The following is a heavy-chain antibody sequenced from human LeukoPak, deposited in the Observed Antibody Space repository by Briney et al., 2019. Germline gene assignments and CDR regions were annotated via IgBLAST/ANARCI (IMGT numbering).Heavy chain of an antibody. CDR3: ARHLGPNYYYFGLDV. V-gene: IGHV4-39*01. D-gene: IGHD3-16*01. CDR2: IYYSGST. J-gene: IGHJ6*02. CDR1: GGSISSSYYY. Sequence: SETLSLTCTVSGGSISSSYYYWGWIRQPPGKGLEWIGSIYYSGSTYYNPSLKSRVTISVDTSKNQFSLKLRSVTAADTAVYYCARHLGPNYYYFGLDVWGQGTTVTVSS.